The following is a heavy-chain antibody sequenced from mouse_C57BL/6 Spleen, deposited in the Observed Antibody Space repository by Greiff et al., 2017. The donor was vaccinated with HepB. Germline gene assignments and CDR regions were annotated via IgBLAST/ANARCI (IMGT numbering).Heavy chain of an antibody. J-gene: IGHJ2*01. V-gene: IGHV1-59*01. CDR1: GYTFTSYW. CDR3: ARSFITTVVADFDY. CDR2: IDPSDSYT. D-gene: IGHD1-1*01. Sequence: QVQLQQPGAELVRPGTSVKLSCKASGYTFTSYWMHWVKQRPGQGLEWIGVIDPSDSYTNYNQKFKGKATLTVDTSSSTAYMQLSSLTSEDSAVYYCARSFITTVVADFDYWGQGTTLTVSS.